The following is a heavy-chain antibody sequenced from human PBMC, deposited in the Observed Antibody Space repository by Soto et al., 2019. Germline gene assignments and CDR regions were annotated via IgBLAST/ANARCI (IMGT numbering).Heavy chain of an antibody. V-gene: IGHV3-23*01. CDR2: ITGLSDLT. CDR1: GFAFGNYA. CDR3: AKGFSGSRYSSLDS. D-gene: IGHD2-15*01. Sequence: EVQLLESGGGLVQPGGSLRLSCAASGFAFGNYAMTWVRQAPGKGLEWVSIITGLSDLTLYVDSVKGRLTISRDNSKNTLFLQMNSLRVEDTAVYYCAKGFSGSRYSSLDSWGQGTMVTVST. J-gene: IGHJ4*02.